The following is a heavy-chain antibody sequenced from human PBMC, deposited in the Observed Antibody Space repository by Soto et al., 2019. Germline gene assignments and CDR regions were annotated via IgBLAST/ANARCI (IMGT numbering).Heavy chain of an antibody. Sequence: QVQLQESGPGLVKPSGTLSLTCAVSGGSFTSNNWWTWVRQPPGQGLEWIGEIYRTGSTNYNPSLTSRVTISLDKSENQFSLKVTSLTAADTAVYYCASRDPGTSVDYWGQGTLDTVSS. J-gene: IGHJ4*02. CDR3: ASRDPGTSVDY. D-gene: IGHD1-7*01. CDR1: GGSFTSNNW. V-gene: IGHV4-4*02. CDR2: IYRTGST.